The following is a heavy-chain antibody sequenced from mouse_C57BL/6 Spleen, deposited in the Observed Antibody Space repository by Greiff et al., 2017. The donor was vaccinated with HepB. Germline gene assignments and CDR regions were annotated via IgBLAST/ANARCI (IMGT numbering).Heavy chain of an antibody. CDR1: GYTFTSYW. CDR2: IDPSDSET. Sequence: QVHVKQPGAELVRPGSSVKLSCKASGYTFTSYWMHWVKQRPIQGLEWIGNIDPSDSETHYNQKFKDKATLTVDKSSSTAYMQLSSLTSEDSAVYYCARGVNLLLRSPWYFDVWGTGTTVTVSS. CDR3: ARGVNLLLRSPWYFDV. D-gene: IGHD1-1*01. V-gene: IGHV1-52*01. J-gene: IGHJ1*03.